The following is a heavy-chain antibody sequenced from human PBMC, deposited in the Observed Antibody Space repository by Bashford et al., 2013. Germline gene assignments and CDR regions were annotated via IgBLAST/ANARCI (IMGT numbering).Heavy chain of an antibody. J-gene: IGHJ4*02. CDR1: GGSISSYY. V-gene: IGHV4-59*01. CDR3: AGQMGKDWNDPFY. D-gene: IGHD1-1*01. CDR2: IYYSGST. Sequence: SSETLSLTCTVSGGSISSYYWSWIRQPPGKGLEWIGYIYYSGSTNYNPSLKSRVTISVDTSKNQFSLKLSSVTAADTAVYYCAGQMGKDWNDPFYWGQGTLVTVSS.